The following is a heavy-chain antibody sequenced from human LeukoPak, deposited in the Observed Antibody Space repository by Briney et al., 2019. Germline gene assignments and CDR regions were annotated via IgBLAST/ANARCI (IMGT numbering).Heavy chain of an antibody. V-gene: IGHV1-46*01. CDR3: ARKANIVVVPAATLPYYYYGMDV. CDR1: GYTFTSYY. Sequence: ASVKVSCKASGYTFTSYYMHWVRQAPGQGLEWMGIINPSGGSTSYAQKFQGRVTMTRDTSTSTVYMELSSLRSEDTAVYYCARKANIVVVPAATLPYYYYGMDVWGQGTTVTVSS. CDR2: INPSGGST. D-gene: IGHD2-2*01. J-gene: IGHJ6*02.